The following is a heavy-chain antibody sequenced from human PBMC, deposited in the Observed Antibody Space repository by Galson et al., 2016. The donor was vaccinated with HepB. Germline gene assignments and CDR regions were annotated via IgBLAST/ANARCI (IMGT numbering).Heavy chain of an antibody. V-gene: IGHV4-59*01. J-gene: IGHJ6*02. CDR3: ARTYSSRPAYYYYYGMDV. CDR1: GGSISSYY. Sequence: LSLTCTVSGGSISSYYWSWIRQPPGKGLEWIGYIYYSGSTNYNPSLKSRVTISVDTSKNQFSLKLSSVTAADTAVYYCARTYSSRPAYYYYYGMDVWGQGATVTVSS. CDR2: IYYSGST. D-gene: IGHD6-13*01.